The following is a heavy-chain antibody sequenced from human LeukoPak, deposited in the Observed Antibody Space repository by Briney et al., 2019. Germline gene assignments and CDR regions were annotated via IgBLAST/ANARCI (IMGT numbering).Heavy chain of an antibody. CDR2: IYSGCST. CDR3: AREDRYYGGGYYFDY. V-gene: IGHV3-66*01. CDR1: GFTVSSNY. Sequence: PGGSLRLSCAASGFTVSSNYMSWVRQAPGKGLEWVSVIYSGCSTYYADSVKGRFTISRDNSKNTLYLQMNSLRAEDTAVYYCAREDRYYGGGYYFDYWGQGTLVTVSS. J-gene: IGHJ4*02. D-gene: IGHD3-10*01.